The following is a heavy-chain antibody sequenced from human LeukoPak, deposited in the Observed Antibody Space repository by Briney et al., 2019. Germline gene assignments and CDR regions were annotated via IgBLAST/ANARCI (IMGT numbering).Heavy chain of an antibody. Sequence: SETLSLTCTVSGVSISTRTYSWAWIRQPPGKGLEWIGSIYYTGNTNYNPSLKSRVTISVDTSKNQFSLKVTSVTAADTAVYYCARQGDTSSWYNWFDPWGQGTLVTVST. J-gene: IGHJ5*02. CDR2: IYYTGNT. D-gene: IGHD6-13*01. CDR3: ARQGDTSSWYNWFDP. V-gene: IGHV4-39*01. CDR1: GVSISTRTYS.